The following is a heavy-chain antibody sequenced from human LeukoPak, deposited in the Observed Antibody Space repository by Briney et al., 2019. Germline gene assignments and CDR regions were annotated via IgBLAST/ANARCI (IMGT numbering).Heavy chain of an antibody. Sequence: GESLKISCKGSGYSFTSYWIGWVRQMPGKGLEWMGIIYPGDSDTRYSPSFQGQVTISADKSIGTAYLHWSSLKASDTAMYYCARAAACSQHSYYYYYYLDVWGKGTTVTISS. CDR2: IYPGDSDT. CDR3: ARAAACSQHSYYYYYYLDV. D-gene: IGHD6-13*01. CDR1: GYSFTSYW. J-gene: IGHJ6*03. V-gene: IGHV5-51*01.